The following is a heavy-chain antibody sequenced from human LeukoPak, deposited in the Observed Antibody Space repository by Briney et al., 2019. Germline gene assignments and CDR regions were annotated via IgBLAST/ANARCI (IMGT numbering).Heavy chain of an antibody. CDR1: GGSISNYY. D-gene: IGHD2-15*01. J-gene: IGHJ4*02. V-gene: IGHV4-59*01. CDR2: IYYTGST. Sequence: MSSETLSLTCTVSGGSISNYYWSWLRQPPGKGLECIGYIYYTGSTNYNPSLKSRVTISVDTSKNQFSLRLASVTAADTAVYYYARGRFELPHWGQGTLVTVSS. CDR3: ARGRFELPH.